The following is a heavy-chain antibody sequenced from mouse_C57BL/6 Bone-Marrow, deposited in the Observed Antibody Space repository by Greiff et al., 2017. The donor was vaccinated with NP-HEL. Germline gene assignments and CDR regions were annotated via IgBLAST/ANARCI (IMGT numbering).Heavy chain of an antibody. Sequence: VQLKQSGAELVRPGASVKLSCTASGFNIKDDYMHWVKQRPEQGLEWIGWIDPENGDTEYASKFQGKATITADTSSNTAYLQLSSLTSEDNAVDYCTSLLSLFAYWGQGTLVTVSA. CDR2: IDPENGDT. V-gene: IGHV14-4*01. CDR3: TSLLSLFAY. D-gene: IGHD1-1*02. J-gene: IGHJ3*01. CDR1: GFNIKDDY.